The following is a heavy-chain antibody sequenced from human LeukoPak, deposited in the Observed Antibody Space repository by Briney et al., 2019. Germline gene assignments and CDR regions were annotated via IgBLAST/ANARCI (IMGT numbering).Heavy chain of an antibody. CDR1: GFTFSSYG. CDR2: ISGSGGST. D-gene: IGHD3-3*01. Sequence: GGTLRLSCAASGFTFSSYGMSWVRQAPGKGLEWVSAISGSGGSTYYADSVKGRFTISRDNSKNTLYLQMNSLRAEDTAVYYCANFFGGGDYWGQGTLVTVSS. CDR3: ANFFGGGDY. J-gene: IGHJ4*02. V-gene: IGHV3-23*01.